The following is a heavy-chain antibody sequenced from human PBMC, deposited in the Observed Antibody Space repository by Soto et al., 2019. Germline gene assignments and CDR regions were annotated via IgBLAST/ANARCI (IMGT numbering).Heavy chain of an antibody. CDR1: GFTFTNYW. J-gene: IGHJ1*01. V-gene: IGHV3-74*01. CDR2: IDGVGTGT. CDR3: TTVCEY. D-gene: IGHD2-21*01. Sequence: PGGSLRLSCAASGFTFTNYWMHWVRQVPGKGLVWVSRIDGVGTGTSYSDSVRGRFTISRDNAENTLYLQMNSLRAEDTAVYYCTTVCEYWGQGIPVTVSS.